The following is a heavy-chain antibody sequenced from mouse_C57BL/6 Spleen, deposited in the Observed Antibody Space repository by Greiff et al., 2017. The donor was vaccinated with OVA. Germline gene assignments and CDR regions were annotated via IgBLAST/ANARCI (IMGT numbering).Heavy chain of an antibody. CDR3: ARDDYDVVWFAY. D-gene: IGHD2-4*01. V-gene: IGHV5-4*01. CDR1: GFTFSSYA. Sequence: EVKLVESGGGLVKPGGSLKLSCAASGFTFSSYAMSWVRQTPEKRLEWVATISDGGSYTYYPDNVKGRFTISRDNDKNNLYLQMSHLKSEDTAMYYCARDDYDVVWFAYWGQGTLVTVSA. CDR2: ISDGGSYT. J-gene: IGHJ3*01.